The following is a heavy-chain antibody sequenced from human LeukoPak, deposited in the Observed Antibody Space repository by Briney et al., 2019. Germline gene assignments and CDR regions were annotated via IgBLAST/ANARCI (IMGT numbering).Heavy chain of an antibody. CDR2: INPNSGGT. D-gene: IGHD6-19*01. V-gene: IGHV1-2*06. J-gene: IGHJ4*02. Sequence: ASVEVSCKASGYTFTGYYMHWVRQAPGQGLEWMGRINPNSGGTNYAQKFQGRVTMTRDTSISTAYMELSRLRSDDTAVYYCARLAVAGVPHDYWGQGTLVTVSS. CDR3: ARLAVAGVPHDY. CDR1: GYTFTGYY.